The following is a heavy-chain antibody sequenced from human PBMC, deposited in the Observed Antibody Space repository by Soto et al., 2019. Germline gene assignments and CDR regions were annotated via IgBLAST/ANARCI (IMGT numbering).Heavy chain of an antibody. CDR3: ASPAHSSSWYAFDI. J-gene: IGHJ3*02. V-gene: IGHV1-18*01. CDR1: GYTFTSYG. CDR2: ISAYNGNT. Sequence: ASVKVSCKASGYTFTSYGISWVRQAPGQGLEWMGWISAYNGNTNYAQKLQGRVTMTTDTSTSTAYMELRSLRSDDTAVYYCASPAHSSSWYAFDIWGQGTMVTVSS. D-gene: IGHD6-13*01.